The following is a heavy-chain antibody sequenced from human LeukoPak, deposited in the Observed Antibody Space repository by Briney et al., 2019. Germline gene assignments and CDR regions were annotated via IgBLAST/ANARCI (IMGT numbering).Heavy chain of an antibody. V-gene: IGHV3-74*01. J-gene: IGHJ3*02. D-gene: IGHD6-19*01. CDR3: ARIPVGGNRAFDI. CDR2: INEHGSST. CDR1: GFTLSSYW. Sequence: GGSLRLSCAASGFTLSSYWMHWVRQGPEKGLVWVSRINEHGSSTDYADSVKGRFTISRDNGKNTLYLQMNSLRAEDTAVYYCARIPVGGNRAFDIWGQGTMVTVSS.